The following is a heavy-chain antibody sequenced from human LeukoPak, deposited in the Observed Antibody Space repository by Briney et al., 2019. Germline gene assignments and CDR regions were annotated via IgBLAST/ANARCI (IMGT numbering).Heavy chain of an antibody. J-gene: IGHJ6*03. V-gene: IGHV3-74*01. Sequence: GSLRLSCAASGFTISSYWMHWVRKAPGKGLVWVSRINSDGTSTSYADSVKGRFTISRDNAKNTLYLQMNSLRAEDSALYYCARAGGLALLNYYYYMDVWGKGTTVTVSS. CDR3: ARAGGLALLNYYYYMDV. D-gene: IGHD4-23*01. CDR1: GFTISSYW. CDR2: INSDGTST.